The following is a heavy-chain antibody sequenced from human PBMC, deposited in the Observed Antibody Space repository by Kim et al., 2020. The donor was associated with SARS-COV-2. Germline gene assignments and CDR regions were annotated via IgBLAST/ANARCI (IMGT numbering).Heavy chain of an antibody. Sequence: SETLSLTCTVSGGSISSSDYYWGWIRQPPGKGLEWIGSIYYTGTTYYNPSLKSRVTISVDASKNQFSLTLISVTDATVYYCARHGCTGGVCYFDPWGQGTLVTVSS. CDR2: IYYTGTT. V-gene: IGHV4-39*01. D-gene: IGHD2-8*02. CDR3: ARHGCTGGVCYFDP. CDR1: GGSISSSDYY. J-gene: IGHJ5*02.